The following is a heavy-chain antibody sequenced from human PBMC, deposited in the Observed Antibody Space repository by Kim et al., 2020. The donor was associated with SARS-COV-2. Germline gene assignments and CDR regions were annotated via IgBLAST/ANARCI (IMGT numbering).Heavy chain of an antibody. V-gene: IGHV1-2*04. CDR1: GYTFTGYY. D-gene: IGHD3-22*01. Sequence: ASVKVSCKASGYTFTGYYMHWVRQAPGQGLEWMGWINPNSGGTNYAQKFQGWVTMTRDTSISTAYMELSRLRSDDTAVYYCARATLYYYDSSGYTFDYWGQGTLVTVSS. CDR3: ARATLYYYDSSGYTFDY. J-gene: IGHJ4*02. CDR2: INPNSGGT.